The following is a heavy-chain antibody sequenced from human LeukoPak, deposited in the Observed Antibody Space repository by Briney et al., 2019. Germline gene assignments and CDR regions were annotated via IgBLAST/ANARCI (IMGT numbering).Heavy chain of an antibody. CDR3: ASGYDPYWFDP. CDR2: IYYSGST. Sequence: SETLSLTCTVSGGSIRSDAYYWSWIRQHPGKGLEWIGYIYYSGSTYYNPSLKSRVTISVDTSKNQFSLKLSSVTAADTAVYYCASGYDPYWFDPWGQGTLVTVSS. CDR1: GGSIRSDAYY. V-gene: IGHV4-31*02. D-gene: IGHD5-12*01. J-gene: IGHJ5*02.